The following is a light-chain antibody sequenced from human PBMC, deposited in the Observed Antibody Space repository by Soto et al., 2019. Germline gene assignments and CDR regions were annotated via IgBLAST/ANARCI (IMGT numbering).Light chain of an antibody. CDR1: KLGDNY. V-gene: IGLV3-1*01. CDR2: QDT. Sequence: SYELTQPPSVSVSPGQTASITCSGDKLGDNYAYWYQQKPGQSPVLVIYQDTKRPSGIPERFSGSNSGDTATLTISGTQAMDEADYYCQAWDSSTVVFGTGTKLTVL. CDR3: QAWDSSTVV. J-gene: IGLJ1*01.